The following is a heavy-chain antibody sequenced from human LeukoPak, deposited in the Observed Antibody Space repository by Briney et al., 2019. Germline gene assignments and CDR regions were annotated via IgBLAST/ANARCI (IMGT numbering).Heavy chain of an antibody. J-gene: IGHJ4*02. CDR1: GFTFSSDP. CDR3: AKDLFLFFGDS. CDR2: TISDGYKS. Sequence: PGGSLRLSCAASGFTFSSDPMNWVRQAPGKGLEWVSTTISDGYKSYYADSVRGRFAISRDNSQNTVYLQMNSLTAEDTAVYYCAKDLFLFFGDSRGQGTLVTVSS. D-gene: IGHD3-10*01. V-gene: IGHV3-23*01.